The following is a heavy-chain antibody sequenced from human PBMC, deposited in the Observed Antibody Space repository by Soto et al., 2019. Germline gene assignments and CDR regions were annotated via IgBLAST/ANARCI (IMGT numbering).Heavy chain of an antibody. D-gene: IGHD3-10*01. Sequence: EVQLVASGGGLVQPGGSLKLSCAASGFTFSGSAMHWVRQASGKGMERVGRIRSKANSYATAYAASVKRRFTISRDDSNNTAYGLMNSLKTEDTAVYDCTSQSDYGSGSSYYYYMDVCGNGTTVTFSS. J-gene: IGHJ6*03. V-gene: IGHV3-73*01. CDR2: IRSKANSYAT. CDR3: TSQSDYGSGSSYYYYMDV. CDR1: GFTFSGSA.